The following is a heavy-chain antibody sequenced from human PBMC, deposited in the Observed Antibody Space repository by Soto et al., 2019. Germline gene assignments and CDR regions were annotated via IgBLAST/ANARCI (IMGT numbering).Heavy chain of an antibody. J-gene: IGHJ5*02. CDR1: GFAFGAYA. Sequence: EVQLLESGGGLVQPGGSLRLSCAASGFAFGAYAMTWVRQAPGKGLEWVSVISGAGGNTYYAVSVKGRFTVSRDNSKKMLYLEMNSLRVEDTAIYYCAKDPVPQLLPSWWFDPWGQGTRVTVSS. D-gene: IGHD2-2*01. V-gene: IGHV3-23*01. CDR3: AKDPVPQLLPSWWFDP. CDR2: ISGAGGNT.